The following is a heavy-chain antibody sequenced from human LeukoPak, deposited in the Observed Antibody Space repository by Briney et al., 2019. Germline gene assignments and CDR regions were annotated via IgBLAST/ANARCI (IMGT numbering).Heavy chain of an antibody. CDR1: GGSISGSSYN. Sequence: SETLSLTCTVSGGSISGSSYNWGWIRQSPGKGLEWIGSIDNSGDTYYNPSLKSRVTISADTSKDQFSLKLSSITAADTAFYYCARPPGIAAAWFDPWGQGTLVTVSS. J-gene: IGHJ5*02. CDR2: IDNSGDT. V-gene: IGHV4-39*01. CDR3: ARPPGIAAAWFDP. D-gene: IGHD6-13*01.